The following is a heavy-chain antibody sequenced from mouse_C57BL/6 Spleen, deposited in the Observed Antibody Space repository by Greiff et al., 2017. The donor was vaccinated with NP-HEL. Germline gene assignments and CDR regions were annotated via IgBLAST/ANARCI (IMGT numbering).Heavy chain of an antibody. CDR3: ARQGYYYGSSYYFDY. Sequence: EVQVVESGGGLVQPGGSLKLSCAASGFTFSDSGMAWVRQAPRKGPEWVAFISNLAYSIYYADTVTGRFTLSRENATNTQYLEMSSLRSEDTAMYYGARQGYYYGSSYYFDYWGKGTTLTVSS. CDR2: ISNLAYSI. V-gene: IGHV5-15*01. CDR1: GFTFSDSG. D-gene: IGHD1-1*01. J-gene: IGHJ2*01.